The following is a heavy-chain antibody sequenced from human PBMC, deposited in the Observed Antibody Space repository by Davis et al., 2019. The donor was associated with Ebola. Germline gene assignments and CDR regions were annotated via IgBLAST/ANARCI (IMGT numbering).Heavy chain of an antibody. D-gene: IGHD4-11*01. V-gene: IGHV4-59*01. J-gene: IGHJ3*02. CDR2: IYYSGST. Sequence: PSETLSLTCTVSGGSISSYYWSWIRQPPGKGLEWIGYIYYSGSTNYNPSLKSRVTISVDTSKNQFSLKLSSVTAADTAVYYCARDYIRNGMTTEDAFDIWGQGTMVTVSS. CDR1: GGSISSYY. CDR3: ARDYIRNGMTTEDAFDI.